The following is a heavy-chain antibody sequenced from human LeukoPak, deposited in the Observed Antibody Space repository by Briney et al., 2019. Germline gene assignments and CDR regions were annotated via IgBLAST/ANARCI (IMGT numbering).Heavy chain of an antibody. V-gene: IGHV1-69*05. CDR3: AAHSGSSITLDY. Sequence: SVKVSCKASGGTFSSYAISWVRQAPGQGLEWMGGTIPIFGTANYAQKFQGRVTITTDESTSTAYMELSSLRSEDTAVYYCAAHSGSSITLDYWGQGTLVTVSS. J-gene: IGHJ4*02. CDR1: GGTFSSYA. CDR2: TIPIFGTA. D-gene: IGHD1-26*01.